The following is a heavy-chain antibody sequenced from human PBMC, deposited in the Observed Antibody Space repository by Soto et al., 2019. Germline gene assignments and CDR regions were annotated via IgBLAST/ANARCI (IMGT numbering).Heavy chain of an antibody. CDR1: GFTFSSYA. J-gene: IGHJ4*02. V-gene: IGHV3-30-3*01. D-gene: IGHD3-22*01. Sequence: QVQLVESGGGVVQPGRSLRLSCAASGFTFSSYAMHWVRQAPGKGLEWVAVISYDGSNKYYADHVKGRFTISRDNSKNTLYLQMNSLRAEDTAVYYCARSAITMIVVAMGYWGQGTLVTVSS. CDR2: ISYDGSNK. CDR3: ARSAITMIVVAMGY.